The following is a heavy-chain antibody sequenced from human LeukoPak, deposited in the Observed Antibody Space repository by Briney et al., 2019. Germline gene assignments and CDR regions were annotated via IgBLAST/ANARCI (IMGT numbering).Heavy chain of an antibody. Sequence: GGSLRLSCAASGFNFASRWMHWVRQVPGKGLVWVSRISSDGSDTTYADSVKGRFTISRDNAKNTLYLQMNSLRAEDTAVYYCARDWNDDFDYWGQGTLVTVSS. D-gene: IGHD1-1*01. V-gene: IGHV3-74*01. CDR3: ARDWNDDFDY. CDR1: GFNFASRW. CDR2: ISSDGSDT. J-gene: IGHJ4*02.